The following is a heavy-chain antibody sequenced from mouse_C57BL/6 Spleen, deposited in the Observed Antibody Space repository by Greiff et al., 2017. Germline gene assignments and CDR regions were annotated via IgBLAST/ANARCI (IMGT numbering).Heavy chain of an antibody. Sequence: EVQLQQSGAELVRPGASVKLSCTASGFNIKDDYMHWVKQRPEQGLEWIGWIDPENGDTEYASKFQGKATITADTSSNTAYLQLSSLTSEDTAVYYCTGPYYYGSSYRFDYWGQGTTLTVSS. CDR3: TGPYYYGSSYRFDY. V-gene: IGHV14-4*01. CDR2: IDPENGDT. D-gene: IGHD1-1*01. CDR1: GFNIKDDY. J-gene: IGHJ2*01.